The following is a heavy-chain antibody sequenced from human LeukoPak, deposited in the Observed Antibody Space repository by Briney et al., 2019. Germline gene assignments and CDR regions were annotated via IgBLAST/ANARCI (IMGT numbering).Heavy chain of an antibody. CDR2: ISAYNGNS. J-gene: IGHJ4*02. D-gene: IGHD7-27*01. CDR3: VGGAPNWGFDY. V-gene: IGHV1-18*01. Sequence: ASVKVSCKASGYPFSIYGFTWVRQAPGQGLEWMGWISAYNGNSDYAQKFQGRVTMTTDTSTSTAYMELTSLRSEDTAVYYCVGGAPNWGFDYWGQGTLVTVSS. CDR1: GYPFSIYG.